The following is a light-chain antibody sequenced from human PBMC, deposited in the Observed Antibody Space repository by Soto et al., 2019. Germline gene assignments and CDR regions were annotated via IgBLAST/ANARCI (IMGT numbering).Light chain of an antibody. Sequence: EIVMTQSPATLSLSAGERATLSCRASQGIGSTLAWYQQKPGQTPTLLIYGASTRATGVPARFSGSGSGTDFTLTISGLKTEDFAAYYCQQHRSYPSTFGGGTKVDIK. CDR1: QGIGST. J-gene: IGKJ4*01. CDR3: QQHRSYPST. CDR2: GAS. V-gene: IGKV3-15*01.